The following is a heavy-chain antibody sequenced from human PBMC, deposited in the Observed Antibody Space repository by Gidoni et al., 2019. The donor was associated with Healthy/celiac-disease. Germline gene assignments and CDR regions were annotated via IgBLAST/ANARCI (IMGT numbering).Heavy chain of an antibody. CDR3: ARDVVDALDY. CDR1: GFTFSSYS. J-gene: IGHJ4*02. D-gene: IGHD2-15*01. CDR2: ISSSSSYI. V-gene: IGHV3-21*01. Sequence: EVQLVESGGGLVKPGGSLRLSCAASGFTFSSYSMNWVRQAPGKGLEWVSSISSSSSYIYYADSVKGRFTISRDNAKNSLYLQMNSLRAEDTAVYYCARDVVDALDYWGQGTLVTVSS.